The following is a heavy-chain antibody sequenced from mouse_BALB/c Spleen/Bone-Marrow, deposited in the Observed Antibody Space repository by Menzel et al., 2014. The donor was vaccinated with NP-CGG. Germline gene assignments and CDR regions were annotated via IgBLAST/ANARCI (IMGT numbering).Heavy chain of an antibody. CDR2: INSSTGYT. D-gene: IGHD1-1*01. V-gene: IGHV1-7*01. CDR3: ARRAYGGGYGFAY. CDR1: GYTFTSYW. Sequence: QVQLQQSGAELAKPGASVKMSCKASGYTFTSYWMHWVKQRPGQGLEWIGYINSSTGYTEYNQKFKDKATLAADKSSSTAYMQLSSLTSEDSAVYYCARRAYGGGYGFAYWGQGTLVTVSA. J-gene: IGHJ3*01.